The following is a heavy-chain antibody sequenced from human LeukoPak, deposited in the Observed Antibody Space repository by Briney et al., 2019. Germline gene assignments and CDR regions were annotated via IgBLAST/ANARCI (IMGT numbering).Heavy chain of an antibody. J-gene: IGHJ6*02. D-gene: IGHD6-13*01. Sequence: GGSLRLSCAASGFTFSSYWMTWVRQTPGKGLEWVANIREDGSEKNYVDSVKGRFTISRDNANNILYLQVNSLRAEDTAMYYCARDETKGSSWFYYYGMDVWGQGTTVTVSS. V-gene: IGHV3-7*03. CDR3: ARDETKGSSWFYYYGMDV. CDR2: IREDGSEK. CDR1: GFTFSSYW.